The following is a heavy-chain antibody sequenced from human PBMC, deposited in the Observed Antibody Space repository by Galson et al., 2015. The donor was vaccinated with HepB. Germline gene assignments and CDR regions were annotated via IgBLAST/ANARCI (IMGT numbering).Heavy chain of an antibody. CDR3: ARHLPRRAGTTEFTPIDY. CDR1: GFTFSSYS. Sequence: SLRLSCAASGFTFSSYSMNWVRQAPGKGLEWVSSISSSSSYIYYADSVKGRFTISRDNAKNSLYLQMNSLRAGDTAVYYCARHLPRRAGTTEFTPIDYWGQGTLVTVSS. D-gene: IGHD1-1*01. J-gene: IGHJ4*02. CDR2: ISSSSSYI. V-gene: IGHV3-21*01.